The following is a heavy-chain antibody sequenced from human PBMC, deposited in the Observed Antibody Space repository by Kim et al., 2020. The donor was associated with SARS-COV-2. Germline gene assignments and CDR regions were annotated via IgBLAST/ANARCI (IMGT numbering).Heavy chain of an antibody. CDR3: AREGGSSSTHLDY. J-gene: IGHJ4*02. Sequence: SETLSLTCSVSGGSISTYYWSWLRQPPGKGLEWIGYVYYSGSTNYNPSLKSRVTMSVDTSNNQFSLNLTSVTAADTAVYCCAREGGSSSTHLDYWGQGTL. D-gene: IGHD2-2*01. CDR1: GGSISTYY. CDR2: VYYSGST. V-gene: IGHV4-59*01.